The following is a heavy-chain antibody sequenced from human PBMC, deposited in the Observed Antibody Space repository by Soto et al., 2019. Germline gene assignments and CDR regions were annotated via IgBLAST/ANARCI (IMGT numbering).Heavy chain of an antibody. CDR3: ARASYCGGDCYHPFDY. Sequence: QVQLQQWGAGLLKPSETLSLTCAVYGGSFSGYYWSWIRQPPGKGLEWIGEINHSGGTNYNPSLKSRVTISVDTSKNQFSLKLSSVTAADTAVYYCARASYCGGDCYHPFDYWGQGTLVTVSS. J-gene: IGHJ4*02. CDR1: GGSFSGYY. V-gene: IGHV4-34*01. D-gene: IGHD2-21*02. CDR2: INHSGGT.